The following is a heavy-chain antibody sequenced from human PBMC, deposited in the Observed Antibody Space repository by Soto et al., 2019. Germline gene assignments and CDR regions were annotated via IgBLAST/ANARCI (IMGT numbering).Heavy chain of an antibody. CDR1: GGTFSGYD. V-gene: IGHV4-59*08. D-gene: IGHD3-10*01. CDR3: ARHALWFGELLSGWFDP. Sequence: SETMYLTSAVYGGTFSGYDWSWIRQPQGKGREWIGYIYYSGSTNYNPSLKSRVTISVDTSKNQFSLKLSSVTAADTAVYYCARHALWFGELLSGWFDPWGQGTLVTVSS. CDR2: IYYSGST. J-gene: IGHJ5*02.